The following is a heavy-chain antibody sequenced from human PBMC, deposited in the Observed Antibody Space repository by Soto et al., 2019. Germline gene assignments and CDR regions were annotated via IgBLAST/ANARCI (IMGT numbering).Heavy chain of an antibody. CDR3: ARVTSSPHSGYFDY. J-gene: IGHJ4*02. CDR1: GGSISNYY. D-gene: IGHD6-13*01. Sequence: QVQLQESGPGLVKPSETLSLTCAVSGGSISNYYWTWFRQPPGNGLEWIAYIYSSGSTSYNPSLTSRVTISIDTSKNQFSLNVNSVTAADTAVYYCARVTSSPHSGYFDYWGQGALITV. V-gene: IGHV4-59*01. CDR2: IYSSGST.